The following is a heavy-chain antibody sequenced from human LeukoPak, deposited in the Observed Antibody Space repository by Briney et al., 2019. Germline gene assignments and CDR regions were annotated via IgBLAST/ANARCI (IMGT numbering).Heavy chain of an antibody. D-gene: IGHD1/OR15-1a*01. V-gene: IGHV1-69*13. CDR1: GGTFSSYA. CDR3: AVDGNKGAGV. J-gene: IGHJ3*01. Sequence: GASVKVSCKASGGTFSSYAISWVRQAPGQGLEWMGGIIPIFGTANYAQKFQGRVTITADESTSTAYMELSSLRSEDTAVYYCAVDGNKGAGVWGQGTMVTVSS. CDR2: IIPIFGTA.